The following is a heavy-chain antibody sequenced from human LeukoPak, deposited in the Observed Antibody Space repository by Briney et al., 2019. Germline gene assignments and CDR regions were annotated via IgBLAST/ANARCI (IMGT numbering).Heavy chain of an antibody. CDR1: GFTFSSYV. D-gene: IGHD1-1*01. CDR2: ISYDGSNT. CDR3: ARALNWNLDY. Sequence: GGSLRLFCAASGFTFSSYVMHWVRQAPGKGLEWVAVISYDGSNTYYADSVTGRFTISRDNSKNTLYLQMNSLRAEDTAVYYCARALNWNLDYWGQGTLVTVSS. J-gene: IGHJ4*02. V-gene: IGHV3-30*01.